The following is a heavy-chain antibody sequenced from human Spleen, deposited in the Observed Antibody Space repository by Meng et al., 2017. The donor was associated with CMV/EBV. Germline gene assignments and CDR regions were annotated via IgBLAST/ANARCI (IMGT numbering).Heavy chain of an antibody. CDR1: GGSISSYY. CDR2: MNSGGSA. J-gene: IGHJ4*02. D-gene: IGHD3-16*01. CDR3: ARDPATGPRGDHFDY. V-gene: IGHV4-59*01. Sequence: SETLFLTCNVSGGSISSYYWSWIRQPPGKGLEWIGFMNSGGSANYNPSLRSRVTISVDMSRNQFSLRLSSVTAADTAVYYCARDPATGPRGDHFDYWGQGTRVTVSS.